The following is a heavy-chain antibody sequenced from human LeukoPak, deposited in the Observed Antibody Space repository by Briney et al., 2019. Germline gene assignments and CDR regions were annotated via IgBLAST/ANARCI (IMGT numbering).Heavy chain of an antibody. CDR3: ARGGYCSSTSCYMGINYYYYGMDV. V-gene: IGHV3-30*03. D-gene: IGHD2-2*02. Sequence: GGSLRLSCAASGFTFSSYGMHWVRQAPGKGLEWVAFISYDGSNKWYADSVKGRFTISRDNSKNTLYLQMNSLRAEDTAVYYCARGGYCSSTSCYMGINYYYYGMDVWGQGTTVTVSS. CDR1: GFTFSSYG. CDR2: ISYDGSNK. J-gene: IGHJ6*02.